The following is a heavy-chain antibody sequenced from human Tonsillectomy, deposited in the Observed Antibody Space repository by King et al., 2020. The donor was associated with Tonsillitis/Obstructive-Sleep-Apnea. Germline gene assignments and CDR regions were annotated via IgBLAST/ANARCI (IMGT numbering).Heavy chain of an antibody. CDR2: ISGSGGST. CDR3: AKGPLSERVTYYYYYMDV. Sequence: VQLVESGGGLVQPGGSLRLSCAASGFTFSSYAMSWVRQAPGKGLEWVSAISGSGGSTYYAEAVKGRFTISRDNSKNTLYRQMNSLRAEDKAVYDCAKGPLSERVTYYYYYMDVWGKGTTATVSS. D-gene: IGHD3-3*01. J-gene: IGHJ6*03. V-gene: IGHV3-23*04. CDR1: GFTFSSYA.